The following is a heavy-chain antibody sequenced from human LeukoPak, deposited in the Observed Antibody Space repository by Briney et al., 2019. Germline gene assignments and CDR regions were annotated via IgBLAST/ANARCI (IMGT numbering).Heavy chain of an antibody. Sequence: PGRSLRLSCAASEFTFSSYGMHWVRQAPGKGLEWVAVIWYDGSNKYYADSVKGRFTISRDNSKNRLYLQMNSLRAEDTAVYYCAKDARRYYYYMGDWGKGTTVTVSS. CDR3: AKDARRYYYYMGD. V-gene: IGHV3-33*06. J-gene: IGHJ6*03. CDR1: EFTFSSYG. CDR2: IWYDGSNK. D-gene: IGHD1-14*01.